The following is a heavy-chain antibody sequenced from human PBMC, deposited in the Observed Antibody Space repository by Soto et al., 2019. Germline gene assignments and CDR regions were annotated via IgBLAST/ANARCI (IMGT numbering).Heavy chain of an antibody. V-gene: IGHV4-30-4*01. CDR2: IYYSGST. CDR3: ARVGSGPPGWFDP. CDR1: GGSISSGDYY. Sequence: QVQLQESGPGLVKPSQTLSLTCTVSGGSISSGDYYWSWIRQPPGKGLEWIGYIYYSGSTYYNPSLKSRVTMSVDTSTNQFSLKLSSVTAADTAVYYCARVGSGPPGWFDPWGQGTLVTVSS. D-gene: IGHD2-15*01. J-gene: IGHJ5*02.